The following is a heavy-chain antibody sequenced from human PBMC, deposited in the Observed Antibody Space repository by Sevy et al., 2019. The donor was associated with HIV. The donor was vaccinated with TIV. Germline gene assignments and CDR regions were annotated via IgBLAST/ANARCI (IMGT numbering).Heavy chain of an antibody. Sequence: GGSLRLSCAASGFTFSSYSMNWVRQAPGKGLEWVSSISSSSSYIYYADSVKGRFTISRDNAKNSLYLQMNSLRAEDTAVYYCARVNDEMPKLGGDDAYDIWGQGTMVTVSS. D-gene: IGHD3-10*01. CDR2: ISSSSSYI. CDR3: ARVNDEMPKLGGDDAYDI. V-gene: IGHV3-21*01. J-gene: IGHJ3*02. CDR1: GFTFSSYS.